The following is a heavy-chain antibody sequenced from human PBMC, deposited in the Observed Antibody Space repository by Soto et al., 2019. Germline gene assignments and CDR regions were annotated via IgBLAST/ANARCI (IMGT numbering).Heavy chain of an antibody. CDR2: FDPEDGET. Sequence: ASVKVSCKVSGYTLTELSMHWVRQAPGKGLEWMGGFDPEDGETIYAQKFQGRVTMTEDTSTDTAYMELSSLRSEDTAVYYCATDLLKEYCSGGSCKLGVYYFDYWGQGTLVTVSS. J-gene: IGHJ4*02. CDR3: ATDLLKEYCSGGSCKLGVYYFDY. D-gene: IGHD2-15*01. V-gene: IGHV1-24*01. CDR1: GYTLTELS.